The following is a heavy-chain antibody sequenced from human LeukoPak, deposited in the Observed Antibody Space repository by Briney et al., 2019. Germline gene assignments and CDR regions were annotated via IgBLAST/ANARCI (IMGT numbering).Heavy chain of an antibody. Sequence: GASVKVSCRASGYTFTGYDMHWVRQVPGQGLEWMGWINPNSGGTNYAQKFQGRVTMTRDTSISTAYMELSRLRSDDTAVYYCARGRGITMVTYFDYWGQGTLVTVSS. CDR2: INPNSGGT. V-gene: IGHV1-2*02. D-gene: IGHD3-10*01. CDR1: GYTFTGYD. CDR3: ARGRGITMVTYFDY. J-gene: IGHJ4*02.